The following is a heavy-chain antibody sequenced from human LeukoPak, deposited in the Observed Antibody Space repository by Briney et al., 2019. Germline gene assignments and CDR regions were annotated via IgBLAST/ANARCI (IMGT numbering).Heavy chain of an antibody. V-gene: IGHV3-7*01. CDR1: GLIFGDCW. D-gene: IGHD3-22*01. Sequence: GGSMRLSCVVSGLIFGDCWMTWVRQAPGQGLEWVASIKQDGSERYYVDSVKGRFTISRDNAKNSAYLQMNSLRADDTAVYYCARDRRLHYYDSSGPLGYDYHSLDVWGQGTTVIVSS. J-gene: IGHJ6*02. CDR3: ARDRRLHYYDSSGPLGYDYHSLDV. CDR2: IKQDGSER.